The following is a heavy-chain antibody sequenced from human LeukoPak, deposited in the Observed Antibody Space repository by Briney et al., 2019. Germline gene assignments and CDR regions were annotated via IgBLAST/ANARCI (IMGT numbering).Heavy chain of an antibody. D-gene: IGHD6-19*01. CDR3: ARVGSGWYYYFDY. J-gene: IGHJ4*02. V-gene: IGHV3-74*01. CDR2: INSDGSST. CDR1: GFTLSSYW. Sequence: GGSLRLSCAASGFTLSSYWVHWVRQAPGKGLVWVSRINSDGSSTSYADSVKGRFTISRDNAKNTLYLQMNSLRAEDTAVYYCARVGSGWYYYFDYWGQGTLVTVSS.